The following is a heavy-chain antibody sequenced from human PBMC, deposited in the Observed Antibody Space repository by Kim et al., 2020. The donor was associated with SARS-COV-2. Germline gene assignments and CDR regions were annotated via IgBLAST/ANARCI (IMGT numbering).Heavy chain of an antibody. V-gene: IGHV4-31*03. D-gene: IGHD3-9*01. Sequence: SETLSLTCTVSGGSISSGGYYWSWIRQHPGKGLEWIGYIYYSGSTYYNPSLKSRVTISVDTSKNQFSLKLSSVTAADTAVYYCARVKVLRYFDWLLYAGTVEGRFDYWGHGTLVTVSS. J-gene: IGHJ4*01. CDR1: GGSISSGGYY. CDR2: IYYSGST. CDR3: ARVKVLRYFDWLLYAGTVEGRFDY.